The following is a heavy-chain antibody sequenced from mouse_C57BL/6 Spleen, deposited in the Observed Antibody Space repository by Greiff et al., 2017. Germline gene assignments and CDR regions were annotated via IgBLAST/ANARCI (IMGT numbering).Heavy chain of an antibody. D-gene: IGHD2-13*01. V-gene: IGHV1-82*01. Sequence: VHLVESGPELVKPGASVKLSCKASGYAFSSSWMTWVKQRPGKGLEWIGRIYPGDGDTNYNEKFKGKSTVTADKSSSTAYMQLSSLTSEDSAVYFGARWGDYVGVDYWGQGTSVTVSS. J-gene: IGHJ4*01. CDR1: GYAFSSSW. CDR3: ARWGDYVGVDY. CDR2: IYPGDGDT.